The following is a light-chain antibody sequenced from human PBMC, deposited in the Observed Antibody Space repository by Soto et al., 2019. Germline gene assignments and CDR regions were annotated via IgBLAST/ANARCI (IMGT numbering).Light chain of an antibody. Sequence: EILMTQSPSTLSVSPGERATLSCRARQSVSSNLAWYQQKPGQAPRLLIYGASTRATGIPARFSGSGSGTEFTLTISSLQSEDFAVYYCQQYNNWLWTFGQGTKVDIK. CDR3: QQYNNWLWT. CDR1: QSVSSN. J-gene: IGKJ1*01. V-gene: IGKV3-15*01. CDR2: GAS.